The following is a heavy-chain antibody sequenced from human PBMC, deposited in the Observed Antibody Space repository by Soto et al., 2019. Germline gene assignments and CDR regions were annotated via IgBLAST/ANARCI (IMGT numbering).Heavy chain of an antibody. CDR3: TRSIGSGGVIGGFDY. Sequence: QVQLVQSETEVKKPGSAVRVSCKASGGTFNTYAMNWVRQAPGQGLEWMGGILPMFDRPRYAQKFQGRVMITVDEPTTTAYMELSSLISDDTAVYYCTRSIGSGGVIGGFDYWGQGTLVTVSS. CDR2: ILPMFDRP. J-gene: IGHJ4*02. D-gene: IGHD3-16*02. V-gene: IGHV1-69*01. CDR1: GGTFNTYA.